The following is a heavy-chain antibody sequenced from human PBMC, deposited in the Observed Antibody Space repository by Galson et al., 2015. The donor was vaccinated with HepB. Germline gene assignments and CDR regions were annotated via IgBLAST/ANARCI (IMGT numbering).Heavy chain of an antibody. CDR2: INPSGGST. J-gene: IGHJ5*02. Sequence: SVKVSCKASGYTFTSYYMHWVRQAPGQGLEWMGIINPSGGSTSYAQKFQGRVTMTRDTSTSTVYMELSSLRSEDTAVYYCATLEKVLAYCGGDPCRGKNWFDPWGQGTLVTVSS. D-gene: IGHD2-21*02. CDR3: ATLEKVLAYCGGDPCRGKNWFDP. V-gene: IGHV1-46*03. CDR1: GYTFTSYY.